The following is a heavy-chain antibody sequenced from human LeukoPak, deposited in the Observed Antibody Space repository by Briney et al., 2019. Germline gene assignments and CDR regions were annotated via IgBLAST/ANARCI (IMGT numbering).Heavy chain of an antibody. V-gene: IGHV3-23*01. CDR1: GFIFSSYS. J-gene: IGHJ3*02. CDR2: ISNSGGNT. Sequence: QSGGSLRLSCAASGFIFSSYSMNWVRQAPGKGLEWVSGISNSGGNTDYADSVKGRFTIFRDTSKNMLYLQMSSLRAEDTAIYYCAKVGSLVRGVFGAFDIWGPGTMVTVSS. D-gene: IGHD3-10*01. CDR3: AKVGSLVRGVFGAFDI.